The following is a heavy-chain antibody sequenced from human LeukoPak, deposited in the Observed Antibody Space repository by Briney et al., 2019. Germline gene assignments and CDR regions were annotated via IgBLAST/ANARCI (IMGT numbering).Heavy chain of an antibody. Sequence: ASVKLSCKVSGYTVTELSMHWVRKAPGQGLEWKGGFDPEDGETIYAQTFQGRVTMTEDTSTDTAYMELSSLRSEATAVYYCATGRGGSYPGDDWGRGTLVTVSS. CDR2: FDPEDGET. V-gene: IGHV1-24*01. CDR3: ATGRGGSYPGDD. J-gene: IGHJ4*02. CDR1: GYTVTELS. D-gene: IGHD3-16*02.